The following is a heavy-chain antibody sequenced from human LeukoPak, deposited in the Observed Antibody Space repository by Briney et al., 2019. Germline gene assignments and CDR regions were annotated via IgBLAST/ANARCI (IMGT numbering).Heavy chain of an antibody. D-gene: IGHD5-18*01. CDR2: INPDGRST. V-gene: IGHV3-74*01. Sequence: GGSLRLSCEASGLPFSSYWMHWVRHVPGKSLVWVSRINPDGRSTHYADSVKGRFTISRDNSKNTLYLQMNSLRAEDTAVYYCAKTGYSYGRWYFDYWGQGTLVTVSS. CDR3: AKTGYSYGRWYFDY. J-gene: IGHJ4*02. CDR1: GLPFSSYW.